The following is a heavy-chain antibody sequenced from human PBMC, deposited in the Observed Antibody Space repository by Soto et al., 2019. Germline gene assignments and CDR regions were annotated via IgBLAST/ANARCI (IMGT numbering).Heavy chain of an antibody. D-gene: IGHD3-3*01. CDR2: IAPFNGNT. J-gene: IGHJ6*03. CDR3: AREGKYYDFWSGYRPPDFYYYYMDV. CDR1: GYTFNNYA. Sequence: ASVKVSCKASGYTFNNYAITWVRQAPGQGLEWMGWIAPFNGNTKYAQKFLGRVTITRDTSTSTAYMELRSLRSEDTAVYYCAREGKYYDFWSGYRPPDFYYYYMDVWGKGTTVTVSS. V-gene: IGHV1-18*01.